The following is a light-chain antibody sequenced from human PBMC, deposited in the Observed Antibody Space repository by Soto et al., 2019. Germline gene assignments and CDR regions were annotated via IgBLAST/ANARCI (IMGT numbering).Light chain of an antibody. V-gene: IGKV1-5*03. Sequence: DIQMTQSPSTLSASVGDRVTITCRASQTIDSWLAWYQQRPGKPPNLLIYKASTLASGVPSRFSGSGSGTEFTLTTTSLQPDDFATYYCQQYHIYSGTFGQGTKVEIK. J-gene: IGKJ1*01. CDR2: KAS. CDR3: QQYHIYSGT. CDR1: QTIDSW.